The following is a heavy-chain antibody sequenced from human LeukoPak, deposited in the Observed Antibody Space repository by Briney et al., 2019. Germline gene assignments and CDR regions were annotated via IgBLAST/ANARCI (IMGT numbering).Heavy chain of an antibody. Sequence: GGSLRLSCAASRFTFSSYAMSWVRQAPGRGLEWVSTISGGGGSTYYSDSVKGRFTISRDNSKNTLYLQMDSLRAEDTAIYYCARENWVYNWKYDSSGSGINYWGQGTLVTVSS. J-gene: IGHJ4*02. D-gene: IGHD3-22*01. CDR2: ISGGGGST. CDR3: ARENWVYNWKYDSSGSGINY. CDR1: RFTFSSYA. V-gene: IGHV3-23*01.